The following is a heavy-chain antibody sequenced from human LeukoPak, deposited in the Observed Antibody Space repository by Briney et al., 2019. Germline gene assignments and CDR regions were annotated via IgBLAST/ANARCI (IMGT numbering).Heavy chain of an antibody. Sequence: PGGSLRLSCAASGFTFSSFAMHWVRQAPGKGLEWVAVISYDGSNKYYADSVKGRFTISRDNSKNTLYLQMNSLRAEDTAVYYCARVGRSGQLAGGDYYYYMDVWGKGTTVTVSS. J-gene: IGHJ6*03. CDR1: GFTFSSFA. D-gene: IGHD6-13*01. CDR3: ARVGRSGQLAGGDYYYYMDV. CDR2: ISYDGSNK. V-gene: IGHV3-30*04.